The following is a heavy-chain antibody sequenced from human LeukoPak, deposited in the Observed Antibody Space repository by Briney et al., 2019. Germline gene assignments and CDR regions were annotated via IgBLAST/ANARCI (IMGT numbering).Heavy chain of an antibody. D-gene: IGHD3-10*01. CDR3: ARERVRGSGVIDY. J-gene: IGHJ4*02. Sequence: SETLSLTCTVSGGSISSYYWSWIRQPPGKGLEWIGYIYYSGSTNYNPSLKSRVTISVDTSKNQLSLKLSSVTAAGTAVYYCARERVRGSGVIDYWGQGTLVTVSS. CDR2: IYYSGST. CDR1: GGSISSYY. V-gene: IGHV4-59*01.